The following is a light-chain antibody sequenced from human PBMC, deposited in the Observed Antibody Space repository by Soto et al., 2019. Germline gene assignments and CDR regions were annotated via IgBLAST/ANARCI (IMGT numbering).Light chain of an antibody. Sequence: DIQMTQSPSTLSASVGDRVTITCRASQSISYWLAWYQQRPGKAPKVLIYKASSLESGVPSRFSGSGSGTEFTLTISSLQPDDFATYYCQQYNTYPYTFGQGTKLEIK. J-gene: IGKJ2*01. V-gene: IGKV1-5*03. CDR1: QSISYW. CDR3: QQYNTYPYT. CDR2: KAS.